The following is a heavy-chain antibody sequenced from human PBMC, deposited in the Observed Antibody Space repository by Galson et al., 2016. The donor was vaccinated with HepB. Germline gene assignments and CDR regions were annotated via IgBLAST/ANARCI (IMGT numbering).Heavy chain of an antibody. Sequence: SLRLSCAASGFTFSDFWMSWVRQAPGKGLEWVANIKPDGSEKNYVDSVKGRFTISRDNAKSSQYLQMNSLRVDDTAVYYCVRGGSWFYWGQGTLVTVSS. J-gene: IGHJ4*02. CDR1: GFTFSDFW. V-gene: IGHV3-7*01. CDR3: VRGGSWFY. D-gene: IGHD6-13*01. CDR2: IKPDGSEK.